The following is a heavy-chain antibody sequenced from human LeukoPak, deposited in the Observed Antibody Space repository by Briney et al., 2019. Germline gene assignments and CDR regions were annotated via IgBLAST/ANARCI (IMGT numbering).Heavy chain of an antibody. CDR2: INPNSGGT. Sequence: ASVKVSCKASGYTFTGYYMHWVRQAPGQGLEWMGWINPNSGGTNYAQKFQGRVTMTRDTSISTAYMELSGLRSDDTAVYYCTRSKGHDAFDIWGQGTMVTVSS. V-gene: IGHV1-2*02. J-gene: IGHJ3*02. D-gene: IGHD5/OR15-5a*01. CDR3: TRSKGHDAFDI. CDR1: GYTFTGYY.